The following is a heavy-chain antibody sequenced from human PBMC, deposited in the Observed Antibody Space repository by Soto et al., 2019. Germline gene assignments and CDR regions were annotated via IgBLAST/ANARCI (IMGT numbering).Heavy chain of an antibody. D-gene: IGHD5-12*01. CDR2: IYYSGST. Sequence: SETLSLTCSVYAGAISSYFWGLIRHPPGKGLEWIGYIYYSGSTTYNPSLKSRVTISVDTSKNHFSLRLSSVTAADTAVYYCARARRNGYNSLPLPFDCWGQGNLVTVSS. CDR3: ARARRNGYNSLPLPFDC. V-gene: IGHV4-59*01. J-gene: IGHJ4*02. CDR1: AGAISSYF.